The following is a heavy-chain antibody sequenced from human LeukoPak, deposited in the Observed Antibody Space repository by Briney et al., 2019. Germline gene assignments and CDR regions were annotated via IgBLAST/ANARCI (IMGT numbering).Heavy chain of an antibody. V-gene: IGHV4-4*07. Sequence: SETLSLTCTVSGGSISSYYWSWIRQPAGKGLEWIGRIYISGSTNYNPSLKSRVTMSLDTSKNQFSLKLSSVTAADTAVYYCARVRIQRFGEFFSVPTVFDPWGQGTLVTVSS. J-gene: IGHJ5*02. CDR2: IYISGST. CDR1: GGSISSYY. CDR3: ARVRIQRFGEFFSVPTVFDP. D-gene: IGHD3-10*01.